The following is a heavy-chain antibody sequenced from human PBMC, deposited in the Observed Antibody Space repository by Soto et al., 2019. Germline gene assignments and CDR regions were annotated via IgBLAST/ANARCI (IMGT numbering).Heavy chain of an antibody. CDR1: GGTFGGYG. V-gene: IGHV1-69*12. CDR3: SRGGTWNDYAGGSYHYTAKLDY. CDR2: ILPLFATA. D-gene: IGHD3-16*02. J-gene: IGHJ4*02. Sequence: QVQLVQSGAEVKKPGSSVKVSCKASGGTFGGYGLSWVRQAPGQGLEWMGGILPLFATANYAQKFQGRVTITADESASAGYLALHSLRSDDTAVYYCSRGGTWNDYAGGSYHYTAKLDYWGQGTLVTVSS.